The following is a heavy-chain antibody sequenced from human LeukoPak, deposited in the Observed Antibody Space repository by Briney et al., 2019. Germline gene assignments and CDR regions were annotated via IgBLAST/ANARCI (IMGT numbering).Heavy chain of an antibody. CDR3: ARSTSAVAAGNLAP. J-gene: IGHJ5*02. CDR1: GGSISGYY. D-gene: IGHD6-19*01. Sequence: SETLSLTCTVSGGSISGYYWSWIRQPAGKGLEWIGRISTSGNTNYNPSLKSRVTMSLDTSKNQFSLKVSSVTAADTAVYYCARSTSAVAAGNLAPWGQGILVTVSS. CDR2: ISTSGNT. V-gene: IGHV4-4*07.